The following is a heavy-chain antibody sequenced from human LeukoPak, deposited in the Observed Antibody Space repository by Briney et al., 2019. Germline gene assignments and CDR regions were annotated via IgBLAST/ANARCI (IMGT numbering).Heavy chain of an antibody. D-gene: IGHD3-10*01. Sequence: GGSLRLSCVASGFTFNTYAMSWIRQAPGKGLEWVSYISSSGSTIYYADSVKGRFTISRDNAKNSLYLQMNSLRAEDTAVYYCARDLMVRGASDYWGQGTLVTVSS. CDR3: ARDLMVRGASDY. V-gene: IGHV3-11*01. CDR1: GFTFNTYA. J-gene: IGHJ4*02. CDR2: ISSSGSTI.